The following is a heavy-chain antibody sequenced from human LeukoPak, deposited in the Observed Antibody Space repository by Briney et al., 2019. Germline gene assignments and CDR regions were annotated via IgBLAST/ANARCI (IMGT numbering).Heavy chain of an antibody. CDR2: IFPGNSDT. V-gene: IGHV5-51*01. D-gene: IGHD3-10*01. Sequence: GESLKISCKGSGYSFTSYWIGWVRQMPGKGLEWMGLIFPGNSDTRYSPSFQGQVTISVDKSINTAYLQWSSLKASDTARYFCARHGGSGTYYKLPVDHWGQGTLVTVSS. CDR1: GYSFTSYW. CDR3: ARHGGSGTYYKLPVDH. J-gene: IGHJ4*02.